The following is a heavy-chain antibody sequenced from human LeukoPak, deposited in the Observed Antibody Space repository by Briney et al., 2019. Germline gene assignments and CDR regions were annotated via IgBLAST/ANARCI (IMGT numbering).Heavy chain of an antibody. D-gene: IGHD3-22*01. CDR2: INHCGST. Sequence: SETLSLTCAVYGGSFSGYYWSWIRQSPGKGLEWIGEINHCGSTKYNPSLKNRVTISVDTSKNQFSLKLSSVTAADTAVYYCASGYYLRPFDYWGQGTLVTVSS. CDR1: GGSFSGYY. J-gene: IGHJ4*02. CDR3: ASGYYLRPFDY. V-gene: IGHV4-34*01.